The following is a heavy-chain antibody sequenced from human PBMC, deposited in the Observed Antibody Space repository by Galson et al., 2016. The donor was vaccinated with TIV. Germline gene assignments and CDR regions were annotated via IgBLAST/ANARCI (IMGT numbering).Heavy chain of an antibody. V-gene: IGHV1-69*06. CDR3: AREGNDGSGSDYYGLDV. CDR2: VIPIFRTV. J-gene: IGHJ6*02. Sequence: SVKVSCKASGGAFRNYAINWVRQTPGQGLEWMGGVIPIFRTVKYAQKFQGRVTLTADTSTKTAYLELRGMRSDDTAMYFCAREGNDGSGSDYYGLDVWGQGTTVTVSS. CDR1: GGAFRNYA. D-gene: IGHD1-1*01.